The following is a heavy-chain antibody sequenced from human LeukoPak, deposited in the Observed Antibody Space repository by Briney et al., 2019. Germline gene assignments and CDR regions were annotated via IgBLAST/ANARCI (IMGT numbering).Heavy chain of an antibody. CDR1: GFTFSSYA. D-gene: IGHD3-22*01. CDR3: ASHRPYDSSGYYYS. CDR2: ISGSGGST. V-gene: IGHV3-23*01. Sequence: PGGSLRLSCAASGFTFSSYAMSWVRQAPGKGLEWVSAISGSGGSTYYADSVKGRFTISRDNSKNTLYLQMNSLRAEDTAVYYCASHRPYDSSGYYYSWGQGTLVTVSS. J-gene: IGHJ4*02.